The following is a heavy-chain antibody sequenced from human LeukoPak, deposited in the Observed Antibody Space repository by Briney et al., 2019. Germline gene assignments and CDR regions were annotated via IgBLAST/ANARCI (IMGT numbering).Heavy chain of an antibody. CDR2: IYYSGST. D-gene: IGHD2-21*02. CDR3: ATASGDIGALSAFDI. J-gene: IGHJ3*02. Sequence: SETLSLTCTVSGGSINNGGYYWSWIRQHPGKGLEWIGYIYYSGSTNYNPSLKSRVTISVDTSKNQFSLKLNSVTAADTAVYYCATASGDIGALSAFDIWGQGTMVTVSS. V-gene: IGHV4-61*08. CDR1: GGSINNGGYY.